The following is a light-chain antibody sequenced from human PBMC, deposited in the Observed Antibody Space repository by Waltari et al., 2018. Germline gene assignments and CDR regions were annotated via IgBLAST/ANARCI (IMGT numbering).Light chain of an antibody. CDR1: NTDVGAYDL. J-gene: IGLJ2*01. CDR3: CSYAGTYIHVV. Sequence: QSALTQPASVSGSPGQSITIPCAGTNTDVGAYDLVSWYQHHPGKAPKLLIFQVNKRPSGISTRFACSKSRITASLTISQLQTDDEAAYYCCSYAGTYIHVVFGGGTKLTVL. CDR2: QVN. V-gene: IGLV2-23*02.